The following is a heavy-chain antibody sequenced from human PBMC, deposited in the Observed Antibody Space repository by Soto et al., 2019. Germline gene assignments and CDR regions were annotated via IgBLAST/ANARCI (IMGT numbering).Heavy chain of an antibody. J-gene: IGHJ6*03. V-gene: IGHV1-69*02. CDR2: IIPILGIA. CDR3: ASLRGYSGYGGDYYYYYMDV. CDR1: GGTFSSYT. D-gene: IGHD5-12*01. Sequence: SVKVSCKASGGTFSSYTISWVRQAPGQGLEWMGRIIPILGIANYAQKFQGRVTITADKSTSTAYMELSSLRSEDTAVYYCASLRGYSGYGGDYYYYYMDVWGKGTTVTVSS.